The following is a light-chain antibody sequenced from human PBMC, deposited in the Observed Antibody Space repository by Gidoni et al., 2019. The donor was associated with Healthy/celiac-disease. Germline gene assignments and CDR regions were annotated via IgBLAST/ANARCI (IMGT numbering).Light chain of an antibody. J-gene: IGLJ3*02. CDR2: GNS. V-gene: IGLV1-40*01. Sequence: QSVLTHPPSLSGAPGHRVTLSCTGSSSHIGAGYDVHCDQQLPVTDTKLLIYGNSNRPSGVNDRCSGSKSGTSASLAITGRQAEDEADYYCQSYDSSLSGPRVFGGGTKLTVL. CDR3: QSYDSSLSGPRV. CDR1: SSHIGAGYD.